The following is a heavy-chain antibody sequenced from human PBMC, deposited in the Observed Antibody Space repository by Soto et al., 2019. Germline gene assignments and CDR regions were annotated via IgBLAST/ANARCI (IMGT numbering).Heavy chain of an antibody. V-gene: IGHV3-21*01. CDR1: GFAFNAYA. Sequence: GVSLRLPCVASGFAFNAYAMNWVRQPPGKGLEWVSSIDSVTRASFYADSVKGRFTISRDNAKNSLYLQMDSLRAEDMAVYYCATIRRSSGWPDYWGQGTLVTVYS. D-gene: IGHD6-25*01. J-gene: IGHJ4*02. CDR3: ATIRRSSGWPDY. CDR2: IDSVTRAS.